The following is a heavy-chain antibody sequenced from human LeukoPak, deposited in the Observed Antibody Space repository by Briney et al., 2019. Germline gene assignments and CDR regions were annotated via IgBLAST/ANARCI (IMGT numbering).Heavy chain of an antibody. CDR1: GYILTELS. V-gene: IGHV1-24*01. CDR2: FDPEDGET. CDR3: ATLGTMVRRYFDY. J-gene: IGHJ4*02. Sequence: EASVKVSCKVSGYILTELSMHWVRQAPGKGLEWMGGFDPEDGETIYAQKFQGRVTMTEDTSTDTAYMELSSLRSEDTAVYYCATLGTMVRRYFDYWGQGTLVTVSS. D-gene: IGHD3-10*01.